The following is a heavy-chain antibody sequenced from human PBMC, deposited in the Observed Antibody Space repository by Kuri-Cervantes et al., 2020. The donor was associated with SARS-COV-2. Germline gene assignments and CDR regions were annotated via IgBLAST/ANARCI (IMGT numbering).Heavy chain of an antibody. V-gene: IGHV4-4*07. D-gene: IGHD5-24*01. CDR3: GKVSWLQLWHRYSDS. Sequence: GSLRLSCTVSGGSISFYYWSWIRQPAGKGLEWIGHIYSSGATSYNPSLKSRVTMSVDASKNQFSLRLRSLTAADTAVYYCGKVSWLQLWHRYSDSWGQGTLVTVSS. CDR1: GGSISFYY. J-gene: IGHJ4*02. CDR2: IYSSGAT.